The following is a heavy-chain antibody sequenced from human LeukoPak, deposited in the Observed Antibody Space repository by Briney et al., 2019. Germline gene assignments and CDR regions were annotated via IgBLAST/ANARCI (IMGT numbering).Heavy chain of an antibody. V-gene: IGHV3-30*04. CDR3: ARARGYSGYDLIIDD. CDR2: ISYDGNNK. Sequence: GGSLRLSCAASGFTFSSYAMHWVRQAPGKGLEWVAVISYDGNNKYYADSVKGRFTISRDNSKNTLYLQMNSLRAEDTAVYYCARARGYSGYDLIIDDWGQGTLVTVSS. J-gene: IGHJ4*02. CDR1: GFTFSSYA. D-gene: IGHD5-12*01.